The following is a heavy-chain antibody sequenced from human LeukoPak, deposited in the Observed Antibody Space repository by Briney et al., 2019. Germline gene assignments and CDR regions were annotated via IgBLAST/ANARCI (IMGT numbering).Heavy chain of an antibody. CDR2: INHSGST. V-gene: IGHV4-34*01. CDR3: ARGYSSGWYRVRAFDI. CDR1: GGSFSGYY. J-gene: IGHJ3*02. Sequence: PSETLSLTCAVYGGSFSGYYWSWIRQPPGKGLEWIGEINHSGSTNYNPSLKSRVTISVDTSKNQFSLKLSSVTAADTAVYYCARGYSSGWYRVRAFDIWGQGTMVTVS. D-gene: IGHD6-19*01.